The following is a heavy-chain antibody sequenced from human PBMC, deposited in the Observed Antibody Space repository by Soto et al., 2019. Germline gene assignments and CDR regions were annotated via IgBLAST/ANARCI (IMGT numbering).Heavy chain of an antibody. J-gene: IGHJ4*02. V-gene: IGHV3-53*01. Sequence: PVGSLRLSCAASGFTFSSHWMHWVRQAPGKGLEWVSVIYSGGSTYYADSVKGRFTISRDNSKNTLYLQMNSLRAEDTAVYYCARLAYCGGDCYCFDYWGQGTLVTVSS. CDR1: GFTFSSHW. CDR2: IYSGGST. D-gene: IGHD2-21*02. CDR3: ARLAYCGGDCYCFDY.